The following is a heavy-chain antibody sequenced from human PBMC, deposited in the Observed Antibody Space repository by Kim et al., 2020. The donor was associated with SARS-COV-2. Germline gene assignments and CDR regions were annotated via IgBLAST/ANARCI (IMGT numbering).Heavy chain of an antibody. D-gene: IGHD7-27*01. J-gene: IGHJ3*02. CDR2: LYDSGTI. CDR1: GGSVSSSPFF. V-gene: IGHV4-61*01. Sequence: SETLSLTCTVSGGSVSSSPFFWNWIRQPPGKGLEWIGYLYDSGTIHYNPSFKSRLTMSVDTSSNRFSLTLSSVTAADTAIYYCARGLYTGTSSWPFDIWGQGTMLTVSS. CDR3: ARGLYTGTSSWPFDI.